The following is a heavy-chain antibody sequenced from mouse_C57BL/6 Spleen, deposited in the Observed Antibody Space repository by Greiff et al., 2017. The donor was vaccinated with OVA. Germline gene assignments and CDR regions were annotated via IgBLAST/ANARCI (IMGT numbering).Heavy chain of an antibody. Sequence: QVQLQQPGAELVRPGSSVKLSCKASGYTSTSYWMDWVKQRPGQGLEWIGNIYPSDSETHYNQKFKDKATLTVDKSSSTAYMQLSSLTSEDSAVYYCARGGWDYAMDYWGQGTSVTVSS. CDR3: ARGGWDYAMDY. CDR1: GYTSTSYW. CDR2: IYPSDSET. V-gene: IGHV1-61*01. D-gene: IGHD1-1*02. J-gene: IGHJ4*01.